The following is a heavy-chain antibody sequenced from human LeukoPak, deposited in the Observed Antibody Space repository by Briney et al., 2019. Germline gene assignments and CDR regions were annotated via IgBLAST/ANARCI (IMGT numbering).Heavy chain of an antibody. CDR2: IYHSGST. J-gene: IGHJ3*02. CDR1: GYSVSSGYY. CDR3: ARDGYSSTWYADAFDI. D-gene: IGHD6-13*01. Sequence: SETLSLTCTVSGYSVSSGYYWGWIRQPPGKGLEWIGSIYHSGSTYYNPSLKSRVTISVDTSKNQFSLKVSSVTAADTAVYYCARDGYSSTWYADAFDIWGQGTMVTVSS. V-gene: IGHV4-38-2*02.